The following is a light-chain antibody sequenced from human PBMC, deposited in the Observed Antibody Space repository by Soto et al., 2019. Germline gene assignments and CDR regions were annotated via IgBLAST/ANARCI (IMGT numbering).Light chain of an antibody. CDR2: KAS. J-gene: IGKJ4*01. Sequence: DIRMTQSHSTLSASVGDRVTSACRASQSISSWLAWYQQKPGKAPKLLIHKASSLESGVPSRFSGSGSGTEFTLTISSLQPDDFATYYCQQYNSYPSFGGGTKVEIK. V-gene: IGKV1-5*03. CDR3: QQYNSYPS. CDR1: QSISSW.